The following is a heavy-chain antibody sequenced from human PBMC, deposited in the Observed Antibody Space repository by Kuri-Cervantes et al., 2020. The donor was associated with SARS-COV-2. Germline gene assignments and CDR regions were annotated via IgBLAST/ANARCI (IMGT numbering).Heavy chain of an antibody. V-gene: IGHV3-49*04. CDR2: IRSRAYGGTT. Sequence: QTLSLTCAASGFTFSSYGLHWVRQAPGKGLEWVGFIRSRAYGGTTEYAASVKGRFTFSRDRYKSIDYLQMNSMKAEDTAVYYCTRDKNAGFGEPNDYWGQGTLVTVSS. CDR3: TRDKNAGFGEPNDY. J-gene: IGHJ4*02. D-gene: IGHD3-10*01. CDR1: GFTFSSYG.